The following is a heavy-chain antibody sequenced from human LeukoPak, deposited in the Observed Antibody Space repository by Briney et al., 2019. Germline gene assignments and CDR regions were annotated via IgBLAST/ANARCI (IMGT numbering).Heavy chain of an antibody. CDR3: GRGNGYGLDY. D-gene: IGHD5-18*01. CDR2: IYPNTGGT. Sequence: ASVKVPCKVSGYTFTDYNMHWVRQAPGQGLEWMGRIYPNTGGTNYAQNFQGRVTLTRDTSISTVYMELNRLNSDDTAIYYCGRGNGYGLDYWGQGTLVTVSS. CDR1: GYTFTDYN. V-gene: IGHV1-2*06. J-gene: IGHJ4*02.